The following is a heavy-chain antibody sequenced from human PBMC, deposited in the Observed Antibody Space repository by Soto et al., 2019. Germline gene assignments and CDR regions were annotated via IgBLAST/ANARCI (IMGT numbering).Heavy chain of an antibody. CDR3: ARQYSSSSVDY. V-gene: IGHV4-59*08. CDR1: GGSISSYY. Sequence: QVQLQESGPGLVKPSETLSLTCTVSGGSISSYYWSWIRQPPGKGLEWIGYIYYSGSTNYNPSLKSRVTISVDTSKNQFSLKLSSVTAADTAVYYCARQYSSSSVDYWGQGTLVTVSS. CDR2: IYYSGST. J-gene: IGHJ4*02. D-gene: IGHD6-6*01.